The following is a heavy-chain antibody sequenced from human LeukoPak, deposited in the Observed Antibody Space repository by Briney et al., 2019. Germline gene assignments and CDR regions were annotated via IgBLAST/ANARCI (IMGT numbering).Heavy chain of an antibody. V-gene: IGHV3-21*01. CDR2: ISSSSSYI. CDR1: GFTFSSYS. CDR3: ARDGGRRDYDILTGHYNVDDAFDI. Sequence: PGGSLRLSCAASGFTFSSYSMNWVRQAPGKGLEWVSSISSSSSYIYYADSVKGRFTISRDNAKNSLYLQMNSLRAEDTAVYYCARDGGRRDYDILTGHYNVDDAFDIWGQGTMVTVSS. J-gene: IGHJ3*02. D-gene: IGHD3-9*01.